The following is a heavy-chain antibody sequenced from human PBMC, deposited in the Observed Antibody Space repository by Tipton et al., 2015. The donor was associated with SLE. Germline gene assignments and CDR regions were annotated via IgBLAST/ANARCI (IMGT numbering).Heavy chain of an antibody. CDR1: GGSISSYY. CDR2: IYYSGST. Sequence: TLSLTCTVSGGSISSYYWSWIRQPPGKGLEWIGYIYYSGSTNYNPSLKSRVTISVDTSKNQFSLKLSSVTAADTAVYYCARHIHSRYYLDYWGQGTLVTVSS. V-gene: IGHV4-59*08. D-gene: IGHD6-13*01. J-gene: IGHJ4*02. CDR3: ARHIHSRYYLDY.